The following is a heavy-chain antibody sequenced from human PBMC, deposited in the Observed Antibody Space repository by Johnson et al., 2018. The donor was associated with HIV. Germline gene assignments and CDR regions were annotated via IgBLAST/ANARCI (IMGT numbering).Heavy chain of an antibody. CDR1: GFTFSSYG. Sequence: QVQLVESGGGVVQPGRSLRLSCAASGFTFSSYGMHWVRQAPGKGLEWVAVISYDGSNKYYADSVKGRFTISIDNSKNTLYLQMNSRRAEDTALYYCARDGPYSGYDENAFDIWGQGTMVTVSS. J-gene: IGHJ3*02. D-gene: IGHD5-12*01. V-gene: IGHV3-30*03. CDR3: ARDGPYSGYDENAFDI. CDR2: ISYDGSNK.